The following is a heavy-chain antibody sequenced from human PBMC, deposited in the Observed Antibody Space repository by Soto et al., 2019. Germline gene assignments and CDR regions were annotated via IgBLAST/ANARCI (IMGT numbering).Heavy chain of an antibody. CDR1: GYTFTSYG. Sequence: QVQLVQSGAEVKKPGASVKVSCKASGYTFTSYGISWVRQAPGQGLEWMGWISAYNGNTNYAQKLQGRVTMTTDTXTXTXXMELRSLRSDDTAVYYCARDGFITMVRGVTPDFDYWGQGTLVTVSS. J-gene: IGHJ4*02. D-gene: IGHD3-10*01. CDR3: ARDGFITMVRGVTPDFDY. CDR2: ISAYNGNT. V-gene: IGHV1-18*01.